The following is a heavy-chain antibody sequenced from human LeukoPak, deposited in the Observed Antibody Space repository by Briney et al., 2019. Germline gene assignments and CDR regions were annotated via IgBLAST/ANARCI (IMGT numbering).Heavy chain of an antibody. J-gene: IGHJ3*02. V-gene: IGHV1-69*13. CDR1: GGTFCSYA. CDR3: ATGTSFNDAFDI. CDR2: IIPIFGTA. Sequence: ASVKVSCKASGGTFCSYAISWVRQAPGQGLEWMGGIIPIFGTANYAQKFQGRVTITADESTSTAYMELSSLRSEDTAVYYCATGTSFNDAFDIWGQGTMVTVSS.